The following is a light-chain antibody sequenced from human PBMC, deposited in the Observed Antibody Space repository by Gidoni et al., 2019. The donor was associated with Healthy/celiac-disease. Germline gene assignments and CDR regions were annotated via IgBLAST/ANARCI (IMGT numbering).Light chain of an antibody. CDR3: QQYDNLPRT. J-gene: IGKJ1*01. Sequence: DIQMTQSPSSLSASLGDRVTITCQASQDISNYLTWYQKKPGKAPKLLIYDASNLATGAPSRFSGSGSGTDFTFTISSLPPEDIATYYCQQYDNLPRTFGQGTKVEIK. CDR2: DAS. V-gene: IGKV1-33*01. CDR1: QDISNY.